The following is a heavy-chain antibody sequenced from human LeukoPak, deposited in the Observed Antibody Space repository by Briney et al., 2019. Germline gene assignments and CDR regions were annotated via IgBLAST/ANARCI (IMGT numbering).Heavy chain of an antibody. CDR3: ARGGAVWYCSSTSCISVFDY. CDR1: GGSFSGYF. D-gene: IGHD2-2*01. CDR2: INQSGST. J-gene: IGHJ4*02. V-gene: IGHV4-34*01. Sequence: TSETLSLTCAVCGGSFSGYFWSWIRQPPGKGLEWIGEINQSGSTNYNPSLKSRVAISVDTSKNQFSLKLSSVTAADTAVYYCARGGAVWYCSSTSCISVFDYWGQGTLVTVSS.